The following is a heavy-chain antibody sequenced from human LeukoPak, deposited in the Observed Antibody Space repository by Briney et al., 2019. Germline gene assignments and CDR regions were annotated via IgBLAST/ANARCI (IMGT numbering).Heavy chain of an antibody. CDR3: ALYSSSWATFDY. Sequence: SETLSLTCTVSGGSISSYYWSWIRQPPGKGLEWIGYIYYSGSTNYNPSLKSRVAISVDTSKNQFSLKLSSVTAADTAVYYCALYSSSWATFDYWGQGTLVTVSS. CDR2: IYYSGST. J-gene: IGHJ4*02. V-gene: IGHV4-59*08. CDR1: GGSISSYY. D-gene: IGHD6-13*01.